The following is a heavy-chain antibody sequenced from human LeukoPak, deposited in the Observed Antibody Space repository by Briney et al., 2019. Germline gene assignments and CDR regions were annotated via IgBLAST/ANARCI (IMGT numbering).Heavy chain of an antibody. CDR2: ISGSGGST. J-gene: IGHJ2*01. CDR3: AKGGGGWSSSHWYFDL. CDR1: GFTFSSYA. Sequence: GGSLRLSCAASGFTFSSYAMSWVRQAPGKGLEWVSAISGSGGSTYYADSVEGRFTISRDNSKNTLYLQMNSLRGEDTAVSYCAKGGGGWSSSHWYFDLWGRGTLVTVSS. V-gene: IGHV3-23*01. D-gene: IGHD6-19*01.